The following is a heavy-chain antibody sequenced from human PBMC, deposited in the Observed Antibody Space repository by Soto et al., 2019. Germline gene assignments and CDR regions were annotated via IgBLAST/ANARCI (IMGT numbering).Heavy chain of an antibody. D-gene: IGHD1-26*01. CDR2: IIPMFGTP. CDR1: GGAFTDYI. CDR3: AGGRDQPPVGLYFES. Sequence: AASVKVSCKASGGAFTDYIFDWVRQAHGQGLEWMGGIIPMFGTPKYAQKFQHRVTMSADVSTGTAYMELTRLRFDDTAVYYCAGGRDQPPVGLYFESWGEGTRVTVAS. V-gene: IGHV1-69*13. J-gene: IGHJ4*02.